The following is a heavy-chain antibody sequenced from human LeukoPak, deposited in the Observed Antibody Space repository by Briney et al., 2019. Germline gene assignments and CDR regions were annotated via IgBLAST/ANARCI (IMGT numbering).Heavy chain of an antibody. CDR1: GFTFDDYA. CDR2: IRYDGSNK. J-gene: IGHJ6*03. V-gene: IGHV3-30*02. Sequence: PGGSLRLSCAASGFTFDDYAMHWVRQAPGKGLEWVAFIRYDGSNKYYADSVKGRFTISRDNSKNTLYLQMNSLRAEDTAVYYCAKDYVPYYYYYMDVWGKGTTVTVSS. D-gene: IGHD3-16*01. CDR3: AKDYVPYYYYYMDV.